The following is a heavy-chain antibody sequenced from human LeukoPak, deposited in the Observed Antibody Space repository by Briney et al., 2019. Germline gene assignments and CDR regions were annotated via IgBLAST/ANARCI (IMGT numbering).Heavy chain of an antibody. J-gene: IGHJ5*02. CDR2: INSNNGKT. V-gene: IGHV1-18*01. CDR1: GYNFINYG. D-gene: IGHD6-19*01. Sequence: ASVTVSFKASGYNFINYGITWVRQAPGQGLEWMGWINSNNGKTEYTQMLQGRVTMTTDTATSTVYMELRSLRSDDTAVYYCARKGSPVAGKRNWFDPWGQGTLVIVSS. CDR3: ARKGSPVAGKRNWFDP.